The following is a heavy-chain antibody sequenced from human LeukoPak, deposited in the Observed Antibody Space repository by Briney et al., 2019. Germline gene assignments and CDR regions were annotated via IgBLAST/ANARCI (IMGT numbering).Heavy chain of an antibody. CDR1: GFTFSSYT. V-gene: IGHV3-21*06. J-gene: IGHJ4*02. Sequence: GGSLRLSCAASGFTFSSYTVNWVRQAPGKGLEWVSSISSRSSYIYYADSVKGRFTISRDNAKNSLYLQMNSLRAEDTAVYYCARDPFSGYDKRVYYFDYWGQGTLVTVSS. CDR2: ISSRSSYI. D-gene: IGHD5-12*01. CDR3: ARDPFSGYDKRVYYFDY.